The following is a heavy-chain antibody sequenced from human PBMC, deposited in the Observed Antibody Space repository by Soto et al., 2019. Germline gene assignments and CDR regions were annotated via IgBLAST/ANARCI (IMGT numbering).Heavy chain of an antibody. Sequence: SETLSLTCTVSGGSISSYYWSWIRQPPGKGPEWIGYIYYSGSTNYNPSLKSRVTISVDTSKNQLSLKLSSVTAADTAVYYCARRYGYYFDYWGQGTLVTVS. V-gene: IGHV4-59*08. D-gene: IGHD4-17*01. J-gene: IGHJ4*02. CDR1: GGSISSYY. CDR3: ARRYGYYFDY. CDR2: IYYSGST.